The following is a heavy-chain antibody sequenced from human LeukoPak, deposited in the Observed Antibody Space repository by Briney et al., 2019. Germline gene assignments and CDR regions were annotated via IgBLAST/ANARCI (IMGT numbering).Heavy chain of an antibody. Sequence: PGGSLRLSCAASGFTFNSYDMSWVRQAPGKGLEWVSAISASGGGTYHADSVKGRFTISRDNSKNTLYLQMNSLRAEDTAIYYCAKKKSVTGTKGGFDYWGQGTLVTVSS. J-gene: IGHJ4*02. CDR2: ISASGGGT. V-gene: IGHV3-23*01. CDR3: AKKKSVTGTKGGFDY. CDR1: GFTFNSYD. D-gene: IGHD1-1*01.